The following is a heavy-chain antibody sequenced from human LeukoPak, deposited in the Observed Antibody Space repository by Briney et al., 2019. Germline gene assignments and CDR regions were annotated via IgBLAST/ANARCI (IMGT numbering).Heavy chain of an antibody. CDR3: AREDSSGLSPDY. D-gene: IGHD6-19*01. Sequence: PSETLSLTCTVSGYSISSGYYWGWIRQPPGKGLEWIGEINHSGTTNYNPSLKSRVTISVDTSKNQFSLKLSSVTAADTAVYYCAREDSSGLSPDYWGQGTLVTVSS. CDR2: INHSGTT. CDR1: GYSISSGYY. V-gene: IGHV4-38-2*02. J-gene: IGHJ4*02.